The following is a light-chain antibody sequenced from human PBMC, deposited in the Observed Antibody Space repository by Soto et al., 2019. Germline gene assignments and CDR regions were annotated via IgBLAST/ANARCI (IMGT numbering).Light chain of an antibody. V-gene: IGKV3-20*01. CDR1: QSVGSSY. CDR2: GAS. CDR3: QQYGSSTEGT. Sequence: EIVLTQSPGTLSLSPGERATLSCRASQSVGSSYLAWYQQKPGQAPRLLIYGASSRATGIPARFSGSGSGTDFTITISRLEPEDFAVYYCQQYGSSTEGTFGQGTKVEI. J-gene: IGKJ1*01.